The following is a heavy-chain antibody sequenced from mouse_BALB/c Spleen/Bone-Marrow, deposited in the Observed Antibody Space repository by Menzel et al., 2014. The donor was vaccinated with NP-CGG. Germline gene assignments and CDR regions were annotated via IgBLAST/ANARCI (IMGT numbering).Heavy chain of an antibody. Sequence: VQLQQSGPELVKPGASVKISCKASGYSLTSYYIHWVKQRPGQGLEWIGWIFPRNGSTRYNEKFKGKATLTADTSSSTTYMQLSSLTSEDSAVYLCARRDYYGSTYGFDYWGQGTTLTVSS. CDR3: ARRDYYGSTYGFDY. CDR1: GYSLTSYY. J-gene: IGHJ2*01. D-gene: IGHD1-1*01. V-gene: IGHV1-66*01. CDR2: IFPRNGST.